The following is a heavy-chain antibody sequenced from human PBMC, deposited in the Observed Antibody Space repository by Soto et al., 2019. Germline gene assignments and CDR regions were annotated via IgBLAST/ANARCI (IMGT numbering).Heavy chain of an antibody. CDR3: AKAGFSSGWSPSYIEY. J-gene: IGHJ4*02. V-gene: IGHV3-23*01. CDR1: GFTFSSYA. D-gene: IGHD6-19*01. Sequence: EVQLLESGGGLVQPGRSLRLSCAASGFTFSSYAMNWVRQAPGKGLEWISAMSGTGGSTYYADSVKGRFTISRDNSKNTLYLQTNTLRVEDPAVFYCAKAGFSSGWSPSYIEYWGQGTLVTVSS. CDR2: MSGTGGST.